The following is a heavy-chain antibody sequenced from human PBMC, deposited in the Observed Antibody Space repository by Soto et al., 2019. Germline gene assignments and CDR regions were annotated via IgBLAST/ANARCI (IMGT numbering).Heavy chain of an antibody. D-gene: IGHD6-19*01. J-gene: IGHJ4*02. Sequence: EVQLVESGGGLVKPGGSLRLSCAASGFTVSSYNMNWVRQAPGKGLEWVSSINSIGTYIYYADSVKGRFTISRDNAKNSLFLQMNSLRAEDTAVYYCARDGYTAVAGRGGAKWGQGTLVTVSS. CDR1: GFTVSSYN. CDR3: ARDGYTAVAGRGGAK. CDR2: INSIGTYI. V-gene: IGHV3-21*01.